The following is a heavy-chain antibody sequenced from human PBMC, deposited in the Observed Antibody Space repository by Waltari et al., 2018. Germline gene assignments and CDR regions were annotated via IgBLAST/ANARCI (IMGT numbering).Heavy chain of an antibody. Sequence: QVQLQQWGAGLLKPSETLSLTCFVSGGAFSGYYWSGSRQPPGKGLEWIGEINHSGPTKYNPSLKSRVTISIDTSKIQFSLKLRSVTVADTAVYYCARANTIFGVIRTWYYMDVWGKGTPVTVSS. D-gene: IGHD3-3*01. J-gene: IGHJ6*03. V-gene: IGHV4-34*01. CDR3: ARANTIFGVIRTWYYMDV. CDR1: GGAFSGYY. CDR2: INHSGPT.